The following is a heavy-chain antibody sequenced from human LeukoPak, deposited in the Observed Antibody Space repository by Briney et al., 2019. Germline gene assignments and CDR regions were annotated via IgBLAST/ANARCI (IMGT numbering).Heavy chain of an antibody. CDR3: ARDYSYGSSGPLDY. Sequence: SVKVYCKASGGTFSSYTISWVRQAPGQGLEWMGRIIPILGIANYAQQIQGRVTITADKSTSTAYMELNSLRSEDTAVYYCARDYSYGSSGPLDYWGQGTLVTVSS. CDR1: GGTFSSYT. CDR2: IIPILGIA. V-gene: IGHV1-69*04. D-gene: IGHD3-22*01. J-gene: IGHJ4*02.